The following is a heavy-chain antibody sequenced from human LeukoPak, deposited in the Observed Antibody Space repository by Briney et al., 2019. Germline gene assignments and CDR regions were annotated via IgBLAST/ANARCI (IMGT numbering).Heavy chain of an antibody. D-gene: IGHD3-3*01. CDR1: GGSFSGYY. CDR2: INHSGST. J-gene: IGHJ3*02. V-gene: IGHV4-34*01. Sequence: SETLSLTCAVYGGSFSGYYWSWIRQPPGKGLKWIGEINHSGSTNYNPSLKSRVTISVDTSKNQFSLKLSSVTAADTAVYYCAAGLLEWLSQAFDIWGQGTMVTVSS. CDR3: AAGLLEWLSQAFDI.